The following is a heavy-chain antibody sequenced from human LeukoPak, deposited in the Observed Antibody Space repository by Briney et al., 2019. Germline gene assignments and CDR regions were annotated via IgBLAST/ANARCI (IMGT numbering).Heavy chain of an antibody. V-gene: IGHV3-30*18. D-gene: IGHD3-10*01. J-gene: IGHJ4*02. CDR3: VKDQGSGSGRYYDFDD. CDR2: IPYDGSNK. CDR1: GFTFSSYG. Sequence: GRSLRLSCAASGFTFSSYGMHWVRQAPGKGLEWVAVIPYDGSNKYYADSVKGRFTISRDNSKNTLYLQMSSLRSEDTAVYYCVKDQGSGSGRYYDFDDWGQGTLVTVSS.